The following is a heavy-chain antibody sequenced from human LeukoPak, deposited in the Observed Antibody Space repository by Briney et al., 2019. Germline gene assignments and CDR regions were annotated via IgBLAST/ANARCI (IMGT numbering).Heavy chain of an antibody. CDR1: GFTFSSYG. Sequence: GGSLRLSCAASGFTFSSYGMHWVRQAPGKGLEWVAFIRYDGSNKYYADSVKGRFTISRDNSKNTLYLQMNSLRAEDTAVYYCAKDFSSGWYWGDYWGQGTLVTVSS. CDR3: AKDFSSGWYWGDY. CDR2: IRYDGSNK. V-gene: IGHV3-30*02. J-gene: IGHJ4*02. D-gene: IGHD6-19*01.